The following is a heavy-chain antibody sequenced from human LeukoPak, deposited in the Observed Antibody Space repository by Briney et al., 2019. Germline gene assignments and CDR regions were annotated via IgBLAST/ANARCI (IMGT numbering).Heavy chain of an antibody. CDR2: MNPNSGNT. CDR3: ARNPSASGSFEY. CDR1: GYTFTNYD. J-gene: IGHJ4*02. Sequence: ASVKVSCKASGYTFTNYDINCVRQATGQGLEWMGWMNPNSGNTGYAQRFQSKVTMTRDTATGTAYMDLSSLTTEDTAVYYCARNPSASGSFEYWGQGTLVTVSS. V-gene: IGHV1-8*01. D-gene: IGHD3-10*01.